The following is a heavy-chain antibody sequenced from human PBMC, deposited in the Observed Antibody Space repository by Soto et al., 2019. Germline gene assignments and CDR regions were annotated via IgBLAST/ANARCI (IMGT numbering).Heavy chain of an antibody. CDR3: ASSIN. CDR1: GFPFSSYG. J-gene: IGHJ4*02. CDR2: IWYDGSNK. Sequence: GGSLRLSCAASGFPFSSYGMHWVRQAPGKGLDWVGVIWYDGSNKDYAESVKGRFTISRDNSKNTLYLQMNSLRADDTAVYYCASSINWGQGTPVTVSS. V-gene: IGHV3-33*01.